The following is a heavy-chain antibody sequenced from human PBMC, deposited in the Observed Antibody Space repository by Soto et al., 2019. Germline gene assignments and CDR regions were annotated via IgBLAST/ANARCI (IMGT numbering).Heavy chain of an antibody. Sequence: EVQLLESGGGLVQPGGSLRLSCAASGFTFSSYAMSWVRQAPGKGLEWVSYISSSGSTIYYADSVKGRFTISRDNAKNSLYLQMISLRAEDTAVYYCARVAPSVWDFWSGYYRGWYFDLWGRGTLVTVFS. CDR1: GFTFSSYA. CDR3: ARVAPSVWDFWSGYYRGWYFDL. V-gene: IGHV3-48*03. D-gene: IGHD3-3*01. CDR2: ISSSGSTI. J-gene: IGHJ2*01.